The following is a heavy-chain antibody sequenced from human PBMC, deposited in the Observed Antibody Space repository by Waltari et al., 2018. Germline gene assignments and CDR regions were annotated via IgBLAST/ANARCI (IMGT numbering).Heavy chain of an antibody. Sequence: QVQLVQSGAEVKKPGASVKVSCKASGYTFTSYAMHWVRQAPGQRLEWMGWINAGKGNTKYSQKFQGRVTITRDTSASTAYMELSRLRSDDTAVYYCARDTYYYDSSGYRLDYWGQGTLVTVSS. CDR3: ARDTYYYDSSGYRLDY. J-gene: IGHJ4*02. V-gene: IGHV1-3*01. D-gene: IGHD3-22*01. CDR1: GYTFTSYA. CDR2: INAGKGNT.